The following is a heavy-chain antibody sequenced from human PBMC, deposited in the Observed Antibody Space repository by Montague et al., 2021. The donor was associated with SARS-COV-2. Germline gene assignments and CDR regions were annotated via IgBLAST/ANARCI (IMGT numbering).Heavy chain of an antibody. J-gene: IGHJ4*02. D-gene: IGHD3-10*01. V-gene: IGHV4-34*01. CDR3: ARGARQGYGFRLGSFDY. CDR2: INHSGST. CDR1: GGSFSGHY. Sequence: SETLSLTCAVYGGSFSGHYWNWIRQPPGKGLEWIGEINHSGSTNNNPSLKSRVTMSVDTSKNQFSLTLSSVTAADTAVYYCARGARQGYGFRLGSFDYWGQGTLVTVSS.